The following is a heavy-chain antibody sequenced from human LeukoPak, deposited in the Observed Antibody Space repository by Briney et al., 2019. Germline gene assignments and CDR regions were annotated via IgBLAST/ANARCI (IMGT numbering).Heavy chain of an antibody. D-gene: IGHD6-13*01. Sequence: PGGSLRLSCAASGFTVSSNYMSWVRQAPGKGLEWVSVIYSGGSTYYADSVKGRFTISRDNSKNSLYLQMNSLRAEDTAVYYCAKSSSWYSGYFDYWGQGTLVTVSS. V-gene: IGHV3-53*01. J-gene: IGHJ4*02. CDR1: GFTVSSNY. CDR2: IYSGGST. CDR3: AKSSSWYSGYFDY.